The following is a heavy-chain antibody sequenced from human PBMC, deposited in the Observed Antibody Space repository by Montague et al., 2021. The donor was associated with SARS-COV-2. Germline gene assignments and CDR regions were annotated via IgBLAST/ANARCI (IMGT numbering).Heavy chain of an antibody. D-gene: IGHD2-2*01. CDR1: GGSISSPDYY. CDR3: ASQLPSYCSTSKCYPYYFDV. J-gene: IGHJ4*02. CDR2: ISYAGRN. V-gene: IGHV4-39*02. Sequence: SETLSLTCTVSGGSISSPDYYWGWIRQSQGKGLEWVGSISYAGRNNYNPYLKSRVSFSMDTSKNHFSLSLNSVTAADTAVYFCASQLPSYCSTSKCYPYYFDVWGQGALVTVSS.